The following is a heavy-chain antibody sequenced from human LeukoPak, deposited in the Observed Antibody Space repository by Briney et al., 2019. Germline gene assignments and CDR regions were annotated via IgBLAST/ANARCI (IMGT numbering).Heavy chain of an antibody. J-gene: IGHJ4*02. CDR1: GFTLSSYW. D-gene: IGHD6-6*01. CDR2: INTDGRTT. CDR3: ARDLVSSSGY. V-gene: IGHV3-74*01. Sequence: GGSLRLSCAASGFTLSSYWMHWARQAPGKGLVWVSRINTDGRTTTYADSVKGRFTISRDNAKNTLYLQMNSLRAEDTAVYYCARDLVSSSGYWGQGTLVTVSS.